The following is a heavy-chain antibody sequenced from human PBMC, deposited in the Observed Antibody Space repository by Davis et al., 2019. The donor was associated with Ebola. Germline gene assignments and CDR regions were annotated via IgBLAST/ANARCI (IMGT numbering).Heavy chain of an antibody. CDR3: ARVRRFLYHGMDV. CDR1: GYTFTGYY. D-gene: IGHD3-3*01. V-gene: IGHV1-2*04. J-gene: IGHJ6*02. CDR2: INPNSGGI. Sequence: ASVKVSCKASGYTFTGYYMHWVRQAPGQGLEWMGWINPNSGGINYAQKFQGWVTMTRDTSISTAYMELSRLRSDDTAVYYCARVRRFLYHGMDVWGQGTTVTFSS.